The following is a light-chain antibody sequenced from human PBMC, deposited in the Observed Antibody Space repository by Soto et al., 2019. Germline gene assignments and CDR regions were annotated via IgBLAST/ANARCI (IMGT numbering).Light chain of an antibody. J-gene: IGKJ5*01. CDR2: GAS. V-gene: IGKV3-20*01. CDR1: QSVSSSY. CDR3: QQYGSSPPIT. Sequence: EIVLTQSPGTLSLSPGERATLSCRASQSVSSSYLAWYQQKPGQAPRLLIYGASSRATGIPDRFSDSGSGTDFTLTISRLEPEDFAVYYCQQYGSSPPITFGQGTRLEIK.